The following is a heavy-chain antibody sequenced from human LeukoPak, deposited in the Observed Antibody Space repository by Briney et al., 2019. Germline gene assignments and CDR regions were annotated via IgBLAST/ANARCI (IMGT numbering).Heavy chain of an antibody. CDR3: VRSRGYSYGYSYYFDY. V-gene: IGHV5-51*01. D-gene: IGHD5-18*01. CDR2: IYPGDSET. J-gene: IGHJ4*02. Sequence: PGESLKISCKGSGXSFTTNWIGWVRQMPGKGLEWMGIIYPGDSETRYSPSFQGQVTISADKSISTAYLQWSSLKASDTAMYYCVRSRGYSYGYSYYFDYWGQGALVTVSS. CDR1: GXSFTTNW.